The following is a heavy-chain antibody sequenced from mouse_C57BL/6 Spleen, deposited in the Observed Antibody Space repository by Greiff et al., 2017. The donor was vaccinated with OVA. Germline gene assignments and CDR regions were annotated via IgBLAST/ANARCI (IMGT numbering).Heavy chain of an antibody. CDR3: ARERDYDYGGGFAY. V-gene: IGHV1-19*01. Sequence: EVQLQQSGPVLVKPGASVKMSCKASGYTFTDYYMNWVKQSHGKSLEWIGVINPYNGGTSYTQKFKGKATLTVDKSSSTAYMELNSLTSEDSAVYYCARERDYDYGGGFAYWGQGTLVTVSA. J-gene: IGHJ3*01. CDR2: INPYNGGT. CDR1: GYTFTDYY. D-gene: IGHD2-4*01.